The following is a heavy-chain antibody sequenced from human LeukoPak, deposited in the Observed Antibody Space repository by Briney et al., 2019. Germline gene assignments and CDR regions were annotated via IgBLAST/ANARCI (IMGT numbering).Heavy chain of an antibody. D-gene: IGHD3-22*01. CDR3: ARDPAYYDSSDLTDY. V-gene: IGHV3-74*01. Sequence: GGSLRLSCAASGFTFSSYWMHWVRQAPGKGLVWVSHINSDGSSTSYADSVKGRFTISRDNAKNTLYLQMNSLRAEDTAVYYCARDPAYYDSSDLTDYWGQGTLVTVSS. J-gene: IGHJ4*02. CDR1: GFTFSSYW. CDR2: INSDGSST.